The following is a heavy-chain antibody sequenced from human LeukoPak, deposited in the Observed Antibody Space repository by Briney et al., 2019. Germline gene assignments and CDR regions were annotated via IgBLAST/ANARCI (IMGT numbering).Heavy chain of an antibody. CDR3: ARDPFGGYYGMDV. Sequence: PGRSLRLSCAASGFTFSSYAMHWVRQAPGKGLEWVAVISYDGSNKYYADSVKGRFTISRDNSKNTLYLQMNSLRAEDTAVYYCARDPFGGYYGMDVWGQGTTVTVSS. CDR2: ISYDGSNK. CDR1: GFTFSSYA. V-gene: IGHV3-30*01. J-gene: IGHJ6*02. D-gene: IGHD3-10*01.